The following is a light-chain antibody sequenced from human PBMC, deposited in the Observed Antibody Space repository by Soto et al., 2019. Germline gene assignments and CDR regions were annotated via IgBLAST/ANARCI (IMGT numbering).Light chain of an antibody. J-gene: IGKJ1*01. V-gene: IGKV1-12*01. CDR3: QQANSVPWT. Sequence: DIQMTQSPSSVSASIGDSVTITCRASHDISAWLVWYQQKPGKAPKLLISAASSFEGGVPSRLRVSGSGTHFTLTINSLQPEDFATYYCQQANSVPWTFGQGTRVEI. CDR1: HDISAW. CDR2: AAS.